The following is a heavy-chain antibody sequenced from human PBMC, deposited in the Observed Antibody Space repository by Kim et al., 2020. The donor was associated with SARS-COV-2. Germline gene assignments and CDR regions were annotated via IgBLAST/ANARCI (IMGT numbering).Heavy chain of an antibody. CDR2: ISYDGSNK. J-gene: IGHJ4*02. V-gene: IGHV3-30-3*01. Sequence: GGSLRLSCAASGFTFSSYAMHWVRQAPGKGLEWVAVISYDGSNKYYADSVKGRFTISRDNSKNTLYLQMNSLRAEDTAVYYCARGDYYDSSCYYYVLYNFDYWGQGTLVTVSS. D-gene: IGHD3-22*01. CDR1: GFTFSSYA. CDR3: ARGDYYDSSCYYYVLYNFDY.